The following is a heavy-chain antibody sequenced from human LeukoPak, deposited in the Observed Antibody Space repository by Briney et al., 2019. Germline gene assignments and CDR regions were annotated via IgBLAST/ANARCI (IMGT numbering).Heavy chain of an antibody. CDR1: GGSISTSNYY. D-gene: IGHD6-6*01. Sequence: ETLSLTCTVSGGSISTSNYYWGWIRQPPGKGLEWIGNIFYSGSTYYSPSVKSRVTISLDTSRNQFSLKLNSVTAADTAVYYCSRLATPSTMAARGRSWFESWGQGTLVTVSS. CDR2: IFYSGST. CDR3: SRLATPSTMAARGRSWFES. V-gene: IGHV4-39*07. J-gene: IGHJ5*01.